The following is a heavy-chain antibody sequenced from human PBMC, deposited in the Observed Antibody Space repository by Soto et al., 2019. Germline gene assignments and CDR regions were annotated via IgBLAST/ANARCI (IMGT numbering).Heavy chain of an antibody. CDR2: IKSKTDGGTI. J-gene: IGHJ4*02. D-gene: IGHD2-8*01. CDR1: GFTFSNAW. CDR3: TTVDCTNGVCYNVDFDY. Sequence: EVQLVESGGGLVKPGGSLRLSCAASGFTFSNAWMNWVRQAPGKGLEWVGRIKSKTDGGTIDYAAPVKGRFTISRDDSKNTLYLQMNSLKTEDTAVYYCTTVDCTNGVCYNVDFDYWGQGTLVTVSS. V-gene: IGHV3-15*07.